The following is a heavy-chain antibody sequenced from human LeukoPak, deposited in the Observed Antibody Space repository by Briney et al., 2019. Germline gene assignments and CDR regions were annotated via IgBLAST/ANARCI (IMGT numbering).Heavy chain of an antibody. CDR2: INHSGST. CDR3: AKVLYWFDP. J-gene: IGHJ5*02. V-gene: IGHV4-34*01. Sequence: GSLRLSCAASGFTFSSYEMNWVRQPPGKGLEWMGEINHSGSTNYNPSLKSRVTISVDTSKNQFSLKLSSVTAADTAVYYCAKVLYWFDPWGQGTLVTVSS. CDR1: GFTFSSYE. D-gene: IGHD2-15*01.